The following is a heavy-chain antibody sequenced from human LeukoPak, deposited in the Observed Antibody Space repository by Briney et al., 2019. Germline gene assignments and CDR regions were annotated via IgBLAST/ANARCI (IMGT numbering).Heavy chain of an antibody. Sequence: PGGSLRLSCAASGFTFSSYSMNWVRQAPGKGLEWVSYISNGSSTIYYADSVKGRFTISRDYAKNSLYLQMNSLRDEDTAVYYCARDITVVRGLIGYYYGMEAWGQGTTVTVSS. V-gene: IGHV3-48*02. CDR3: ARDITVVRGLIGYYYGMEA. J-gene: IGHJ6*02. D-gene: IGHD3-10*01. CDR2: ISNGSSTI. CDR1: GFTFSSYS.